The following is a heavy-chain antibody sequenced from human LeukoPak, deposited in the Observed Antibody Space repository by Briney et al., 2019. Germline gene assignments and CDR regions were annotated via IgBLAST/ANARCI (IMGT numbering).Heavy chain of an antibody. CDR2: ISGSGGST. CDR1: GFTFSSYA. V-gene: IGHV3-23*01. J-gene: IGHJ4*02. CDR3: AKGVRYLDWWILDY. D-gene: IGHD3-9*01. Sequence: GGSLRLSCAASGFTFSSYAMSWVRQAPGKGLEWVSAISGSGGSTYYADSVKGRFTISRDNSKNTLCLQMNTLRAEDTAVYYCAKGVRYLDWWILDYWGQGTLVPVSS.